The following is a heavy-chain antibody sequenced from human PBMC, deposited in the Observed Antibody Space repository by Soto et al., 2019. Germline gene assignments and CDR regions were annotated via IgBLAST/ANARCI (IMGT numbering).Heavy chain of an antibody. CDR1: GFTFSSYG. D-gene: IGHD5-12*01. CDR3: AKRGATGGIDY. V-gene: IGHV3-33*03. J-gene: IGHJ4*02. Sequence: QVQLVESGGGVVQPGRSLRLSCAASGFTFSSYGMHWVRQTPGKGLEWVAVIWYDGSNKYYAASVKGGFTISRDNSKNTVYLQMNSLRAEDTAVYYCAKRGATGGIDYWGQGTLVTVSS. CDR2: IWYDGSNK.